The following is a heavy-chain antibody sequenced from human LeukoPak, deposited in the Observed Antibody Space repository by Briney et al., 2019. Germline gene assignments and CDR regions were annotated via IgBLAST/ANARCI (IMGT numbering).Heavy chain of an antibody. J-gene: IGHJ3*02. CDR2: VSYSGNT. CDR3: ARRSVVVAAGDVYDI. D-gene: IGHD2-15*01. Sequence: APQTLSLTCTVSGGSITSGYWSWLRQPPGKGLEWIGFVSYSGNTNSNPSLKSRVTISLHTSKTQFSLKLNSVTAADTAVYYCARRSVVVAAGDVYDIWGQGTMVTVVS. V-gene: IGHV4-59*08. CDR1: GGSITSGY.